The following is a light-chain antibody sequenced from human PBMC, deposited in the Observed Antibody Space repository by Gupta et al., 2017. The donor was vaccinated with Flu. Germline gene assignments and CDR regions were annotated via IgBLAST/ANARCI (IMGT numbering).Light chain of an antibody. J-gene: IGKJ1*01. V-gene: IGKV3-15*01. CDR1: QSVSSN. Sequence: EIVMTQSPATLSVSPGERATLSCRASQSVSSNLAWYQHKPGQAPRLLIYGASTRATGIPARFSGSGYGTEFTLTISSRQSEDFAVYYCQQYNNWPPRTFGQGTKVEIK. CDR2: GAS. CDR3: QQYNNWPPRT.